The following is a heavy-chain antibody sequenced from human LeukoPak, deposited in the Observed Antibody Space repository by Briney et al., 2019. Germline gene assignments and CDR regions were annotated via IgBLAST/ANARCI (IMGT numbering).Heavy chain of an antibody. CDR2: MNPNSGNT. Sequence: ASVKVSCKPSGYTFTPYDINWVRQATGQGLEWMGWMNPNSGNTGYAQKFQGRVTMTRNTSISTAYMELSSLRSEDTAVYYCARGRFYDILTGYREWFDPWGQGTLVTVSS. J-gene: IGHJ5*02. CDR1: GYTFTPYD. V-gene: IGHV1-8*01. D-gene: IGHD3-9*01. CDR3: ARGRFYDILTGYREWFDP.